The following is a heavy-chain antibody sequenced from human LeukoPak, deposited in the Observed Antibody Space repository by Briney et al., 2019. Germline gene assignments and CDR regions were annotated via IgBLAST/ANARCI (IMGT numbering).Heavy chain of an antibody. CDR1: GFTVSSNY. J-gene: IGHJ4*02. V-gene: IGHV3-53*01. CDR2: IYSGGST. CDR3: ARAFPSWVTPKAFDN. D-gene: IGHD2-21*02. Sequence: GGSLRLSCAASGFTVSSNYMSWVRQAPGKGLEWVSVIYSGGSTYYADSVKGRFTISRDNSKNTLYLQMNSLRAEGTAVYYCARAFPSWVTPKAFDNWGQGTLVTVSS.